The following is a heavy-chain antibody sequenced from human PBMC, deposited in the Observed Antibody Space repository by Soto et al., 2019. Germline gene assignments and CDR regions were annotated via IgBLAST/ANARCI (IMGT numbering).Heavy chain of an antibody. J-gene: IGHJ4*02. CDR1: CGSISSYY. CDR2: IYYSGST. D-gene: IGHD3-3*01. V-gene: IGHV4-59*01. CDR3: ARAQLMYYDFWSGFDY. Sequence: SETLSLTCTVSCGSISSYYGSRIRQTPGKGLEWIGYIYYSGSTNYNPSLKSRVTISVDTSKNQFSLKLSSVTAADTAVYYCARAQLMYYDFWSGFDYWGQGTLVTAPQ.